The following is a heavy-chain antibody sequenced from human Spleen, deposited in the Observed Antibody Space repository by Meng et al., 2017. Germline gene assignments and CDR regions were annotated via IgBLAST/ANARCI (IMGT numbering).Heavy chain of an antibody. J-gene: IGHJ4*02. CDR2: INPNTGNP. CDR3: AREISGPPFDY. D-gene: IGHD1-26*01. CDR1: AYSFSNYA. Sequence: QGQLVHVGSELKNPWATGKVSFKASAYSFSNYAMNWVRQAPGQGLEWMGWINPNTGNPTCAQGFTGRFVFSLDTSVSTAYLQISSLKAEDTAVYYCAREISGPPFDYWGQGTLVTVSS. V-gene: IGHV7-4-1*02.